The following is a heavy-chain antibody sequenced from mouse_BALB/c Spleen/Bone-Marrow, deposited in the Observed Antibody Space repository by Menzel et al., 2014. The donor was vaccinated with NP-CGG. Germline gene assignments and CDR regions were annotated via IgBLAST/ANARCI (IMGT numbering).Heavy chain of an antibody. J-gene: IGHJ2*01. CDR3: TTHARNYFDY. V-gene: IGHV1-5*01. Sequence: SGTVLARPGASVKMSCKASGYTFTSYWMHWVKQRPGQGLEWIGTIYPGNSDTTYNQKFKGKAKLTAVTSTSTAYMELSSLTNEDSAVYYCTTHARNYFDYWGQGTTLTVSS. CDR1: GYTFTSYW. CDR2: IYPGNSDT.